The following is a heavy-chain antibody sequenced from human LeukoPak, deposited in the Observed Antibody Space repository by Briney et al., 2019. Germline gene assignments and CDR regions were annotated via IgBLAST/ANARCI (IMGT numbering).Heavy chain of an antibody. CDR2: IYYSGST. V-gene: IGHV4-59*01. CDR3: ATCPITADGAVDD. Sequence: SETLSLACTVSGGSISRYYWSWIRQPPGKGLEWIGYIYYSGSTDYNPSLKSRVTISIDTSKNQFSLKLSSLTAADTAVYYCATCPITADGAVDDWGRGVRVAVAS. CDR1: GGSISRYY. J-gene: IGHJ4*02. D-gene: IGHD6-13*01.